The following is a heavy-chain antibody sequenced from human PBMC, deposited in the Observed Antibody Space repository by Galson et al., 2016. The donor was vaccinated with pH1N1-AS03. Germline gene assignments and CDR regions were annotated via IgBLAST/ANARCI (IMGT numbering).Heavy chain of an antibody. CDR1: GFTFGSFA. CDR3: ARLSGMVPTEYYFAS. CDR2: ISGSGNNT. V-gene: IGHV3-23*01. Sequence: SLRLSCAASGFTFGSFAMSWVRQAPGKGLEWVSAISGSGNNTYYGDSVKGRFTISKDNSKSTLFLQMNSLRAEDTAIYYCARLSGMVPTEYYFASWGQGTLVAVS. D-gene: IGHD3-3*01. J-gene: IGHJ4*02.